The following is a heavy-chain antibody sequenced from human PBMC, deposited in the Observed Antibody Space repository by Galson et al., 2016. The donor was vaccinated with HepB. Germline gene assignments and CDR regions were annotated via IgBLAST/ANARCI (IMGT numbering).Heavy chain of an antibody. CDR2: INPSGGST. CDR3: ARAGTLRSGYWYYFDY. V-gene: IGHV1-46*01. J-gene: IGHJ4*02. D-gene: IGHD3-3*01. CDR1: GYTFTSYY. Sequence: SVKVSCKASGYTFTSYYMHWVRQAPGQGLEWMGIINPSGGSTSYAQKFQGRVTMTRDTSTSTVYMELSSLRSEDTAVYYCARAGTLRSGYWYYFDYWGQGTLVTVSS.